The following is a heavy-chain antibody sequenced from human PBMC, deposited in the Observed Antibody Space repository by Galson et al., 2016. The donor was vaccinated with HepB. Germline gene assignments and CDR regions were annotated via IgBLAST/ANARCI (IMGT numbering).Heavy chain of an antibody. V-gene: IGHV2-70*01. D-gene: IGHD4-11*01. Sequence: PALVKPTQTLTLTCTFSGFSLSTNEMCVSWIRQPPGKALEWLALINWDDDKYYSTSLKTRLTISKDTSTNQVVLTMTNMYPMDTATYYCARYRRHYGNYSSYFDSWGQGTLVTFSS. CDR1: GFSLSTNEMC. J-gene: IGHJ4*02. CDR3: ARYRRHYGNYSSYFDS. CDR2: INWDDDK.